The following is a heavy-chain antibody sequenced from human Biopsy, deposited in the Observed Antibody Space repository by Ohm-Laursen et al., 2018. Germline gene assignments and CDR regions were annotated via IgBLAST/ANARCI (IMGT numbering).Heavy chain of an antibody. J-gene: IGHJ2*01. D-gene: IGHD6-19*01. CDR3: ARGLSSGWYGYFDV. CDR2: ISYDGSKT. Sequence: SLRLSCTASGFTFSNSGMHWVRQAPGKGLEWVAAISYDGSKTDYGDSVKGRLTISGDNSKNTLYLQINTLTLEDTAFYYCARGLSSGWYGYFDVWGRGTLVTVSS. CDR1: GFTFSNSG. V-gene: IGHV3-30*03.